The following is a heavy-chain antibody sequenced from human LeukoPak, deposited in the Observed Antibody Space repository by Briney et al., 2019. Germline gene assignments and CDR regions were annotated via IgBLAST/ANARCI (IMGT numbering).Heavy chain of an antibody. CDR2: ISGSGGST. Sequence: PGGSLRLSCVASGFTFSSYAMSWVRQAPGKGLEWVSAISGSGGSTYYADSVKGRFTISRDNSKNTLYLQMNSLRAEDTAVYYCAKTEAPAAIRAGSDYWGQGTLVTVSS. CDR3: AKTEAPAAIRAGSDY. D-gene: IGHD2-2*02. J-gene: IGHJ4*02. V-gene: IGHV3-23*01. CDR1: GFTFSSYA.